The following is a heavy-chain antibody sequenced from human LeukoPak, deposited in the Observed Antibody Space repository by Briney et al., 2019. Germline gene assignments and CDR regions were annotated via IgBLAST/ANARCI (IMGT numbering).Heavy chain of an antibody. D-gene: IGHD3-22*01. J-gene: IGHJ3*01. CDR2: IYYSGST. Sequence: SETLSLTCTVSGGSISSYYWSWIRQPPGKGLEWIGYIYYSGSTNYNPSLKSRVTISVDTSKNQFSLKLSSVTAADTAVYYCARDCYDSGEAFDVWGQGTMVTVSS. CDR1: GGSISSYY. CDR3: ARDCYDSGEAFDV. V-gene: IGHV4-59*01.